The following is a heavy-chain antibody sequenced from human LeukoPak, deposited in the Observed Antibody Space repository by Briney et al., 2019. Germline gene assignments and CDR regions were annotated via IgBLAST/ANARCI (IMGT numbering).Heavy chain of an antibody. CDR1: SGSISSYY. V-gene: IGHV4-59*01. CDR2: IYNSGST. Sequence: SETLPLTCTVSSGSISSYYWSWIRQPPGKGLEWIGYIYNSGSTSYNPSLKSRVTISLDTSQNQFSLKLSSLTAADTAVYYCARGVVAAAARTFDFWGQGTLVTVSS. J-gene: IGHJ4*02. D-gene: IGHD6-13*01. CDR3: ARGVVAAAARTFDF.